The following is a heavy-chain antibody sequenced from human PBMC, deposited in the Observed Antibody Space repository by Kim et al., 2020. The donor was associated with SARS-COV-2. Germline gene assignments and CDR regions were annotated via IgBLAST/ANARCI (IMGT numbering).Heavy chain of an antibody. V-gene: IGHV3-30*18. CDR2: ISYDGSNK. Sequence: GGSLRLSCAASGFTFSSYGMHWVRQAPGKGLEWVAVISYDGSNKYYADSVKGRFTISRDNSKNTLYLQMNSLRAEDTAVYYCAKDDHSWYYDYWGQGTLVTVSS. CDR1: GFTFSSYG. CDR3: AKDDHSWYYDY. J-gene: IGHJ4*02. D-gene: IGHD6-13*01.